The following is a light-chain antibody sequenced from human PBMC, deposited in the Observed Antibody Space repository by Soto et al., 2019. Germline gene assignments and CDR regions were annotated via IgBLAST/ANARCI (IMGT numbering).Light chain of an antibody. CDR2: YDD. CDR3: AAWDDSLNGVV. Sequence: QLVLTQPPSVSEAPRQRVTISCSGSSSNIGNNAVNWYQQLPGKAPKLLIYYDDLLPSGVSDRFSGSKSGTSASLAISGPQSEDEADYYCAAWDDSLNGVVFGGGTKLTVL. J-gene: IGLJ2*01. V-gene: IGLV1-36*01. CDR1: SSNIGNNA.